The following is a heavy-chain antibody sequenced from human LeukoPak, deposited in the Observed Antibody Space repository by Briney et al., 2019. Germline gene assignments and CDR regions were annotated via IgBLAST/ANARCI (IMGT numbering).Heavy chain of an antibody. V-gene: IGHV2-5*02. CDR1: GFSLSTRGVG. D-gene: IGHD6-13*01. J-gene: IGHJ4*02. CDR3: AHRREDSSTWDY. Sequence: SGPTLVKPTQTLTLTCTFSGFSLSTRGVGVGWIRQPPGKALEWLALIYWDDDKRCSPSLKSRLTIIKDTSENQVVLTMTDMDPVDTGTYYCAHRREDSSTWDYWGQGTLVTVSS. CDR2: IYWDDDK.